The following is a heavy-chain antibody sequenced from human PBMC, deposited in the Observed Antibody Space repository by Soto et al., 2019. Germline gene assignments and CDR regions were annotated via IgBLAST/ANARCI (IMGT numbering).Heavy chain of an antibody. D-gene: IGHD4-4*01. Sequence: PSETLSLTCTVSGGSISSSNWWSWVRQPPGRGLEWIGETYHSGGTNYNPSLKSRVTISLDKSKNDFSLKMTSVTAAETAVYYCAVMNQDYSNYGGRGLLDYWAQRTLEPVSS. V-gene: IGHV4-4*02. J-gene: IGHJ4*02. CDR3: AVMNQDYSNYGGRGLLDY. CDR2: TYHSGGT. CDR1: GGSISSSNW.